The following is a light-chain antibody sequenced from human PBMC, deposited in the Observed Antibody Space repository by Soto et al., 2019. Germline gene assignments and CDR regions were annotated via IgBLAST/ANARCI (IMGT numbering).Light chain of an antibody. CDR3: QTWGTGIQV. Sequence: QAVVTQSPSASASLGASVKLTCTLSSGHSSYAIAWHQQQPEKGPRYLMKLNSDGSHSKGDGIPDRFSGSSSGAERYLTISILQSEDEADYYCQTWGTGIQVFGGGTQLTVL. CDR2: LNSDGSH. J-gene: IGLJ2*01. V-gene: IGLV4-69*01. CDR1: SGHSSYA.